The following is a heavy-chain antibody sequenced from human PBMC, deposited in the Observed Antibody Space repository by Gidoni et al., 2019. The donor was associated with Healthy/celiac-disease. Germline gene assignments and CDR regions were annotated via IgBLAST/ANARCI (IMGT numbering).Heavy chain of an antibody. V-gene: IGHV3-33*01. D-gene: IGHD2-8*01. CDR1: RFTFSSYG. Sequence: QVQLVESGGGVVQPGRSLRLSCAASRFTFSSYGMHWVRQAPGKGLEWVAVIWYDGSNKYYADSVKGRFTISRDNSKNTLYLQMNSLRAEDTAVYYCARDNTNGRKPEYYFDYWGQGTLVTVSS. CDR2: IWYDGSNK. CDR3: ARDNTNGRKPEYYFDY. J-gene: IGHJ4*02.